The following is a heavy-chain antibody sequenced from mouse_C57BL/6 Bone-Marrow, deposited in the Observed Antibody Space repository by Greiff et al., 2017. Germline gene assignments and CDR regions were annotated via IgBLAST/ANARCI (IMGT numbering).Heavy chain of an antibody. CDR2: IYPGAGDT. CDR3: ASLLVTTMDY. Sequence: QVQLQQSGAELVKPGASVKISCKASGYAFSSYWMNWVKQRPGKGLEWIGQIYPGAGDTNYNGKFKGKATLTADQSSSTAYMQLSSLTSEDSAVYFCASLLVTTMDYWGQGTSVTVSS. D-gene: IGHD1-1*01. CDR1: GYAFSSYW. J-gene: IGHJ4*01. V-gene: IGHV1-80*01.